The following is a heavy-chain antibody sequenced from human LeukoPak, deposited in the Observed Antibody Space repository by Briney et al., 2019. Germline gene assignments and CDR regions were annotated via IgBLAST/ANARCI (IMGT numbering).Heavy chain of an antibody. CDR3: ARGTATMSLFDY. D-gene: IGHD5-12*01. CDR2: NYHSGSI. CDR1: GFTFSSYW. Sequence: GSLRLSCAASGFTFSSYWMSWVRQAPGKGLEWIGSNYHSGSIYYNPSLKSRVTISVDTSKNQFSLKLSSVTAADTAVYYCARGTATMSLFDYWGQGTLVTVSS. J-gene: IGHJ4*02. V-gene: IGHV4-38-2*01.